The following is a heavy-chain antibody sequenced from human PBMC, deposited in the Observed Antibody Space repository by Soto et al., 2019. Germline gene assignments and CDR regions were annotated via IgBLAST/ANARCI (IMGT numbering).Heavy chain of an antibody. D-gene: IGHD5-18*01. CDR2: FDPEDGET. V-gene: IGHV1-24*01. CDR3: ARDEGRGYSYGIGRYFDY. CDR1: GYTFTSYY. Sequence: ASVKVSCKASGYTFTSYYMHWVRQAPGKGLEWMGGFDPEDGETIYAQKFQGRVTMTEDTSTDTAYMELSSLRSEDTAVYYCARDEGRGYSYGIGRYFDYWGQGTLVTVSS. J-gene: IGHJ4*02.